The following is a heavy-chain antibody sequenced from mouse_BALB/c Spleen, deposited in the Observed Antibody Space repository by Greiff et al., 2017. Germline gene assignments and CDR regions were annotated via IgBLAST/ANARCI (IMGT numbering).Heavy chain of an antibody. D-gene: IGHD1-1*01. CDR1: GYAFSSSW. V-gene: IGHV1-82*01. Sequence: QVQLQQSGPELVKPGASVKISCKASGYAFSSSWMNWVKQRPGQGLEWIGRIYPGDGDTNYNGKFKGKATLTADKSSSTAYMQLSSLTSVDSAVYFCARTITTGFYAMDYWGQGTSVTVSS. J-gene: IGHJ4*01. CDR3: ARTITTGFYAMDY. CDR2: IYPGDGDT.